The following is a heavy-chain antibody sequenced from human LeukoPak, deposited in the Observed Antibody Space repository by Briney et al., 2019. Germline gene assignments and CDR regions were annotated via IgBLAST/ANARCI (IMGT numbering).Heavy chain of an antibody. CDR3: ARHGGSDAFDI. D-gene: IGHD2-15*01. V-gene: IGHV4-59*08. CDR2: IYYSGST. J-gene: IGHJ3*02. Sequence: SETLSLTCTVSGGSISSYYWSWIRQPPGKGLEWIGYIYYSGSTNYNPSLKSRVTISVDTSKNQFSLKLSSVTAADTAMYYCARHGGSDAFDIWGQGTMVTVSS. CDR1: GGSISSYY.